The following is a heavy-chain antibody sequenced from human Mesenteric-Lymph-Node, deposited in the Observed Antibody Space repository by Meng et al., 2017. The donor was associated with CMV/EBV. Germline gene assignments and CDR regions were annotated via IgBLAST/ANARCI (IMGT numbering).Heavy chain of an antibody. J-gene: IGHJ4*02. V-gene: IGHV3-30-3*01. CDR1: GFTFSSSV. CDR3: ARAPIGTADY. Sequence: GGSLRLSCAASGFTFSSSVMHWVRQAPGKGLEWVAVISYDGSTNYYADSVKGRFTISRDNAKKSLYLQMDSLRAEDTAVYYCARAPIGTADYWGQGTLVTVSS. CDR2: ISYDGSTN. D-gene: IGHD1-1*01.